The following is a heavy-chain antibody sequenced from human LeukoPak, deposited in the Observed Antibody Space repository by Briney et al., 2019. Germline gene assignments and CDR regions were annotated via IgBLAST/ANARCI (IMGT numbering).Heavy chain of an antibody. J-gene: IGHJ4*02. CDR2: ISGSGGST. CDR1: GFTFSSYG. Sequence: PGGTLRLSCAASGFTFSSYGMSWVRQAPGKGLEWVSAISGSGGSTYYADSVKGRFTISRDNFKNTLYLKMNSLRAEDTAVYYCARVVPPTDYGSGSYFWDPYYFDYWGQGTLVTVSS. V-gene: IGHV3-23*01. D-gene: IGHD3-10*01. CDR3: ARVVPPTDYGSGSYFWDPYYFDY.